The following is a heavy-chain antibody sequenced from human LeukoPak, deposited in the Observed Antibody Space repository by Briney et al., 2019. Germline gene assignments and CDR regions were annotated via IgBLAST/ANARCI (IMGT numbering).Heavy chain of an antibody. CDR2: IYSGGST. CDR3: AKSMTTVVTSPRGAFDI. D-gene: IGHD4-23*01. CDR1: GFTVSSNY. V-gene: IGHV3-66*01. J-gene: IGHJ3*02. Sequence: GGSLRLSCAASGFTVSSNYMSWVRQAPGKGLEWVSVIYSGGSTYYADSVKGRFTISRDNSKNTLYLQMNSLRAEDTAVYYCAKSMTTVVTSPRGAFDIWGQGTMVTVSS.